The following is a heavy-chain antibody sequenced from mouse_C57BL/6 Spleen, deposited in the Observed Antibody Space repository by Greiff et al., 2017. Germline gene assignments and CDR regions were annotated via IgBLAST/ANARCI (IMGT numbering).Heavy chain of an antibody. CDR2: IYPGDGDT. J-gene: IGHJ4*01. D-gene: IGHD2-3*01. CDR3: ARNDGYYDAMDY. Sequence: VQLQQSGAELVKPGASVKISCKASGYAFSSYWMNWVKQRPGKGLEWIGQIYPGDGDTNYNGKFKGKATLTADKSSSTAYMQLSSLTSEDSAVYCCARNDGYYDAMDYWGQGTSVTVSS. V-gene: IGHV1-80*01. CDR1: GYAFSSYW.